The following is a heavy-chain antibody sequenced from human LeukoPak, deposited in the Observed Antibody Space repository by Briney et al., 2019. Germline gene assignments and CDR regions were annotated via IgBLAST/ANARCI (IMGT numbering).Heavy chain of an antibody. Sequence: GGLRLLRAASGFNVRSQYISWGRPAPGKGLGWVSIIYCGGSTHYADSVKGRFTISRDNYKNALYLQMNSLRAEDTAVYYCATEAERPGYSSGLGFDYWGQGSLVTVSS. D-gene: IGHD6-19*01. CDR2: IYCGGST. J-gene: IGHJ4*02. CDR1: GFNVRSQY. CDR3: ATEAERPGYSSGLGFDY. V-gene: IGHV3-66*01.